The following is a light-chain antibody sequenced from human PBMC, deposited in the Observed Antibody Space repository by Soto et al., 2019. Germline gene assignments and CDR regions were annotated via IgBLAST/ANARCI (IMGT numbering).Light chain of an antibody. J-gene: IGLJ3*02. CDR3: CSYASSGTLV. CDR2: EVT. CDR1: SSDIGTYNL. Sequence: QSVLTQPASVSGSPGQSITISCTGTSSDIGTYNLVSWYQQHPGKAPQLMIHEVTRRPSGVSNRFSGSKSGSTASLTISGLQAEDEADYYCCSYASSGTLVFGGGTKLTVL. V-gene: IGLV2-23*02.